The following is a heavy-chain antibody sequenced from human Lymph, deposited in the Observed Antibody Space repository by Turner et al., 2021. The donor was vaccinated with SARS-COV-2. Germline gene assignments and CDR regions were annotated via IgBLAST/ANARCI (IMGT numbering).Heavy chain of an antibody. J-gene: IGHJ4*02. CDR3: ARGPPDFPYYFDY. Sequence: EVQLVESGGGLVKPGGSLRLSCAASGFTFSRYSMNWVRQAPGKGLEWVSSITFTSSYIYYAASVKGRFTISRDNAKNSLYLQMNSLRAEDTAVYYCARGPPDFPYYFDYWGQGTLVTVSS. CDR2: ITFTSSYI. CDR1: GFTFSRYS. D-gene: IGHD2-21*02. V-gene: IGHV3-21*01.